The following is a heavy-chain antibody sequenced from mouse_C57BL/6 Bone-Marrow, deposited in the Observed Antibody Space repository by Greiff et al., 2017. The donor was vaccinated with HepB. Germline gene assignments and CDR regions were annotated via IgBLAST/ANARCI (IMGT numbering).Heavy chain of an antibody. CDR3: ARHYYGSSWYFDV. CDR1: GFTFSSYT. CDR2: ISGGGGNT. J-gene: IGHJ1*03. Sequence: EVQLKESGGGLVKPGGSLKLSCAASGFTFSSYTMSWVRQTPEKRLEWVATISGGGGNTYYPDSVKGRFTISRDNAKNTLYLQMSSLRSEDTALYYCARHYYGSSWYFDVWGTGTTVTVSS. V-gene: IGHV5-9*01. D-gene: IGHD1-1*01.